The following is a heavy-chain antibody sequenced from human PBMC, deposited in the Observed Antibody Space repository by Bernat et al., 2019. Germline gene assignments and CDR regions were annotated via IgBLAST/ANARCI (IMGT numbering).Heavy chain of an antibody. Sequence: QVQLQESGPGLVKPSQTLSLTCTVSGGSISSGGYYWSWIRQHPGKGLEWIGYIYYSGSTYYNPSLKSRVTISVDTSKNQFSLKLSSVTAADTAVYYCAREWGAYGDQPDWFDPWGQGTLVTGSS. CDR3: AREWGAYGDQPDWFDP. CDR2: IYYSGST. D-gene: IGHD4-17*01. CDR1: GGSISSGGYY. V-gene: IGHV4-31*03. J-gene: IGHJ5*02.